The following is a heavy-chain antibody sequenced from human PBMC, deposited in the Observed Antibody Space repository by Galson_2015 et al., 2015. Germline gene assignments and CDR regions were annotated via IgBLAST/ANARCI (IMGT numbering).Heavy chain of an antibody. CDR1: GFTFSNAW. J-gene: IGHJ5*02. Sequence: SLRLSCAASGFTFSNAWMSWVRQAPGKGLEWVGRIKSKTDGGTTDYAAPVKGRFTISRDDSKNTLYLQMNSLKTEDTAVYYCTTERRVPGYSGYDLGWFDPWGQGTLVTVSS. CDR3: TTERRVPGYSGYDLGWFDP. CDR2: IKSKTDGGTT. V-gene: IGHV3-15*01. D-gene: IGHD5-12*01.